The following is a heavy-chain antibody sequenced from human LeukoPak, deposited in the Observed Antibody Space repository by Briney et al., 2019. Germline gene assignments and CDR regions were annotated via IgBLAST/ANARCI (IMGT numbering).Heavy chain of an antibody. CDR1: GGTFSSYA. CDR2: IIPIFGTA. V-gene: IGHV1-69*06. J-gene: IGHJ6*04. CDR3: ARGGSGGYCSGGSCAPYYYYGMDV. D-gene: IGHD2-15*01. Sequence: ASVTVSCKASGGTFSSYAISWVRQAPGQGLEWMGGIIPIFGTANYAQKFQGRVTITADKSTSTAYMELSSLRSEDTAVYYCARGGSGGYCSGGSCAPYYYYGMDVWGKGTTVTVSS.